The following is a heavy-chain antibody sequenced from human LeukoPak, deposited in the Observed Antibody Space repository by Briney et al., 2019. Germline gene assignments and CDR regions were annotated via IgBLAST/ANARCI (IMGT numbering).Heavy chain of an antibody. Sequence: GESLKISCKGSGYSFTNYWIGWVRQMPGKGLEWMGIIYPGDSDTIYSPSFQGQVTISADKSISTAYLQWSSLKASDTAMYYCARQAAPYYYYMDVWGKGTTVTISS. CDR1: GYSFTNYW. V-gene: IGHV5-51*01. CDR2: IYPGDSDT. J-gene: IGHJ6*03. CDR3: ARQAAPYYYYMDV. D-gene: IGHD6-13*01.